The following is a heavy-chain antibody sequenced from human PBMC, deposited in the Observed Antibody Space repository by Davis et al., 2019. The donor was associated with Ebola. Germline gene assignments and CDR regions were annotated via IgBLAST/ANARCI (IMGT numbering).Heavy chain of an antibody. Sequence: PSETLSPTCTVSGGSISSYYWSWIRQPAGKGLEWIGRIYTSGSTNYNPSLKSRVTMSVDTSKNRFSLKLSSVTAADTAVYYCARASGYYDSSGYHWYFDLWGRGTLVTVSS. CDR2: IYTSGST. D-gene: IGHD3-22*01. V-gene: IGHV4-4*07. CDR3: ARASGYYDSSGYHWYFDL. CDR1: GGSISSYY. J-gene: IGHJ2*01.